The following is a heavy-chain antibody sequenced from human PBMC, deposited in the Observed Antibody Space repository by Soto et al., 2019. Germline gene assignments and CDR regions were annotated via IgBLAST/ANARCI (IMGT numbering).Heavy chain of an antibody. J-gene: IGHJ4*02. CDR1: GGSISSSIYY. D-gene: IGHD2-21*02. V-gene: IGHV4-39*02. CDR2: IFYSGST. CDR3: AKEVVTVPSTVSSLAY. Sequence: PSETLSLTCTVSGGSISSSIYYGGWIRQPPGKGLEWIGSIFYSGSTYYNPSLKSRVTISVDTSKNQFSLKLYSVTAADTAMYYFAKEVVTVPSTVSSLAYWGKGFLVPVS.